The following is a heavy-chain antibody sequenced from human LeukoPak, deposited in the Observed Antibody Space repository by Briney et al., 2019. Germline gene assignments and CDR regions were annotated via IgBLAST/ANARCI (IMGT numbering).Heavy chain of an antibody. CDR2: IKQDGSEK. V-gene: IGHV3-7*01. Sequence: GGSLRLSCAASGFTFSSYWMSWVRQAPGKGLEWVANIKQDGSEKYYVDSVKGRFTISRDNAKNSLYLQMNSLRAEDTATYYCARSDFGDSVDYWGQGTLVTVSS. CDR1: GFTFSSYW. D-gene: IGHD4-17*01. J-gene: IGHJ4*02. CDR3: ARSDFGDSVDY.